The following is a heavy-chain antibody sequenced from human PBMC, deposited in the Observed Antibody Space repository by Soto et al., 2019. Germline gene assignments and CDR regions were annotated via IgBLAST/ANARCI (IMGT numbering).Heavy chain of an antibody. CDR3: ARAFYGLDV. CDR1: GFSLSGTGMR. J-gene: IGHJ6*02. CDR2: IDWEDTK. V-gene: IGHV2-70*04. Sequence: SGPTLVNPTQTLTLTCTVSGFSLSGTGMRVTWIRQPPGKALEWLARIDWEDTKLYSTSLKTRLSISKDTSKNQVVLTMTNMDPADTATYYCARAFYGLDVWGPGTTVTVSS.